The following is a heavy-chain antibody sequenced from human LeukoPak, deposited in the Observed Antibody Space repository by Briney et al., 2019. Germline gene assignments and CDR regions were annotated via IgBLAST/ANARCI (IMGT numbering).Heavy chain of an antibody. D-gene: IGHD3-10*01. CDR3: TGSFGELSFFAL. CDR1: GFTFGDYG. Sequence: PGGSLRLFCTASGFTFGDYGMSWVRQAPGKGLEWVGFIRSKAYGGTTEYAASVKGRFTISRDDSKSIAYLQVNSLKTEDTAVYYCTGSFGELSFFALWGQGTLVTVSS. V-gene: IGHV3-49*04. CDR2: IRSKAYGGTT. J-gene: IGHJ4*02.